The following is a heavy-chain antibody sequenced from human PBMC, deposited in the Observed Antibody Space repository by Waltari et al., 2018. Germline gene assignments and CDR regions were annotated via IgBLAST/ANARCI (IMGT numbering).Heavy chain of an antibody. CDR2: FNPKKGDS. CDR3: ARDPGPIMGAPDL. Sequence: QAQLVQSGSEVTKPGASVRVSCPASGYTFTASHLHWFRQAPNQRFEWMGWFNPKKGDSESAANFLGRVTMSRDTSINTVYLDLSGLRSDDTAIYFCARDPGPIMGAPDLWGQGTQVTVSS. J-gene: IGHJ5*02. V-gene: IGHV1-2*02. CDR1: GYTFTASH. D-gene: IGHD1-26*01.